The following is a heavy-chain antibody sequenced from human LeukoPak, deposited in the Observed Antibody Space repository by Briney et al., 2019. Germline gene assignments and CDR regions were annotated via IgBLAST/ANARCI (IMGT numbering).Heavy chain of an antibody. J-gene: IGHJ4*02. CDR2: IKQDGSEK. D-gene: IGHD3-16*02. V-gene: IGHV3-7*01. CDR3: ARSLWPEDN. CDR1: RFTFNSYA. Sequence: GGSLRLSCAASRFTFNSYAMSWVRQAPGKGLEWVANIKQDGSEKNYVDSVKGRFTIARDNAKTSLYLQMNSLRAEDTAVYYCARSLWPEDNWGQGTLVTVSS.